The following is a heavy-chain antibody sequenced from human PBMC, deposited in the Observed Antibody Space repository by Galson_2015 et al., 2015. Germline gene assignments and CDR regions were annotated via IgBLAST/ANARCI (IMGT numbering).Heavy chain of an antibody. J-gene: IGHJ3*02. D-gene: IGHD5-18*01. CDR3: ARDADTAMVIGAMGRMYAFDI. CDR2: TYYRSKWYN. Sequence: CAISGDSVSSNSAAWNWIRQSPSRGLEWLGRTYYRSKWYNDYAVSVKSRITINPDTSKNQFSLQLNSVTPEDTAVYYCARDADTAMVIGAMGRMYAFDIWGQGTMVTVSS. CDR1: GDSVSSNSAA. V-gene: IGHV6-1*01.